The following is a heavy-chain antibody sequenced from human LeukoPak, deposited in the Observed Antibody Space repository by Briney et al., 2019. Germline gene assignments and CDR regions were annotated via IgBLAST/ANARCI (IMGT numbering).Heavy chain of an antibody. CDR3: AEGSGY. Sequence: PSETLSLTCTVSGGSMSSSNYYWGWIRQPPGKGLEWIGTIYNSGTTYYSPSLKSRLTISVDTPNNQFSLRLKSVTAADTAVYYCAEGSGYWGQGTLVAVSS. J-gene: IGHJ4*02. D-gene: IGHD3-10*01. CDR2: IYNSGTT. V-gene: IGHV4-39*01. CDR1: GGSMSSSNYY.